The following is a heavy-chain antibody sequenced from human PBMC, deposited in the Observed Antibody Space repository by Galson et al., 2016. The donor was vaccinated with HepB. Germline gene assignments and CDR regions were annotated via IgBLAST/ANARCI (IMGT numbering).Heavy chain of an antibody. CDR2: ISGYNGNT. CDR1: GYTFNSYG. V-gene: IGHV1-18*01. Sequence: SVKVSCKASGYTFNSYGLSWVRQAPGQGLEWMGWISGYNGNTNYVQKLQGRVTMTRDTSTSTAYMELRSLRSDDTAVYYCARDQWPGDSEHFDYWGQGTLVTVSS. CDR3: ARDQWPGDSEHFDY. D-gene: IGHD6-19*01. J-gene: IGHJ4*02.